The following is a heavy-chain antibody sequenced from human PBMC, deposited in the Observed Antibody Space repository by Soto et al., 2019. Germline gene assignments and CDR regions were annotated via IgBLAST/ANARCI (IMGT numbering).Heavy chain of an antibody. V-gene: IGHV6-1*01. CDR1: GDSVSSNSAA. Sequence: SQTLSLTCAISGDSVSSNSAAWNWIRQSPSRGLEWLGRTYYRSKWYNDYAVSVKSRITINTDTSKNQFSLQVNSVTPEDTAVYYCARDREYYYDSRAVWFDPWGQGNLVIVYS. J-gene: IGHJ5*02. D-gene: IGHD3-22*01. CDR3: ARDREYYYDSRAVWFDP. CDR2: TYYRSKWYN.